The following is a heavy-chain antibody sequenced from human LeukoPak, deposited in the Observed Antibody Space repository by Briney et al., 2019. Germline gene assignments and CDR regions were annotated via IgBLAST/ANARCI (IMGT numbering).Heavy chain of an antibody. CDR2: IYYSGST. CDR1: GGSISSSSYY. V-gene: IGHV4-39*01. CDR3: ARTSSSSGLYFDY. Sequence: SETLSLTCTVSGGSISSSSYYWGWIRQPPGKGLEWIGSIYYSGSTYYNPSLKSRVTISVDTSKNQFSLKLSSVTAADTAVYYCARTSSSSGLYFDYWGQGTLVTVSS. J-gene: IGHJ4*02. D-gene: IGHD6-6*01.